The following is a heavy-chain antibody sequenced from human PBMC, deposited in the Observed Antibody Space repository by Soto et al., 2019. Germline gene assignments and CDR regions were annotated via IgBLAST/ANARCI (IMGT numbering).Heavy chain of an antibody. D-gene: IGHD4-17*01. Sequence: PSETLSLTCTVSGGSISRYYWSWIRQPPGKGLEWIGYMYNTGSTYYNPSLKSRVTVSVDRSKNQFSLKLSSVTAADTAVYYCARARDYGDYEGGDWFDPWGQGTLVTVSS. CDR1: GGSISRYY. CDR3: ARARDYGDYEGGDWFDP. CDR2: MYNTGST. V-gene: IGHV4-59*12. J-gene: IGHJ5*02.